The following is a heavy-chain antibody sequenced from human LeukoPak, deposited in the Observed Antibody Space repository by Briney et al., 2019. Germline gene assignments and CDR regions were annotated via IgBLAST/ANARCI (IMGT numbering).Heavy chain of an antibody. V-gene: IGHV3-74*01. CDR1: GFTFSNYW. Sequence: GGSLRLSCAASGFTFSNYWMHWVRQVPGKGLVWVSRINVDGSVKSYAASVKGRLTISRDNAKNTVSLQMNSLRAEDTAVYYCVRDLILVDTPGDDFDYWGQGALVTVSS. D-gene: IGHD4-23*01. CDR2: INVDGSVK. J-gene: IGHJ4*02. CDR3: VRDLILVDTPGDDFDY.